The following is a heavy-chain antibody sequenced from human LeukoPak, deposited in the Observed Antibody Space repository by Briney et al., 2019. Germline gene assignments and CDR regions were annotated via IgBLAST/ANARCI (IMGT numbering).Heavy chain of an antibody. Sequence: PSETLSLTCTVSGFSISSAYYWGWIRQPPGKGLEWIGSIYHSGSTHYNSSLKSRVTISVDTSKNQLSLKLSSVTAADTAVYYCARGVGLTQGGTFDYWGQGTLVTVSS. D-gene: IGHD1-1*01. CDR2: IYHSGST. CDR3: ARGVGLTQGGTFDY. V-gene: IGHV4-38-2*02. J-gene: IGHJ4*02. CDR1: GFSISSAYY.